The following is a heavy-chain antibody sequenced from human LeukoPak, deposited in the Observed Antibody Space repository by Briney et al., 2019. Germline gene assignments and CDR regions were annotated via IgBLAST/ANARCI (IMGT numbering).Heavy chain of an antibody. D-gene: IGHD3-22*01. J-gene: IGHJ4*02. Sequence: PSETLCLTCTVSGGSISSGDYYWSWIRQPPGKGLEWIGYIYYSGSTYYNPSLKSRVTISVDTSKNQFSLKLSSVTAADTAVYYCARAVSDYYDSSGYFDYWGQGTLVTVSS. CDR1: GGSISSGDYY. CDR3: ARAVSDYYDSSGYFDY. V-gene: IGHV4-30-4*01. CDR2: IYYSGST.